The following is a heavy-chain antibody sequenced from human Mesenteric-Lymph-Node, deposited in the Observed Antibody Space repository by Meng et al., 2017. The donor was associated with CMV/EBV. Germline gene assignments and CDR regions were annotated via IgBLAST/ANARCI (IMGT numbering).Heavy chain of an antibody. CDR2: INPSDGTT. CDR3: ARRDTGELLYSSDY. D-gene: IGHD3-10*01. Sequence: KASGYTFTSYFMHWVRQDPGQGLEWMGLINPSDGTTNYAQKFQGRVTMTRDTSTSTVYMELNSLGSEDTAVYFCARRDTGELLYSSDYWGQGVLVTVSS. V-gene: IGHV1-46*01. J-gene: IGHJ4*02. CDR1: GYTFTSYF.